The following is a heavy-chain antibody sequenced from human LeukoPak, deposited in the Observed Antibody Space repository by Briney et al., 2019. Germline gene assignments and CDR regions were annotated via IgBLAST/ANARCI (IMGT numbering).Heavy chain of an antibody. V-gene: IGHV3-33*01. D-gene: IGHD5-12*01. Sequence: PGGSLRLSCAASGFDFNTYGIHWVRQAPGKGLEWVSVMWYDGSDIDYADSVKGRFSISGDTAKNTVHLQMNRLKVEDTAVYFCARDRRPGGGYEPSDQWGQGTLVTVSS. CDR1: GFDFNTYG. CDR3: ARDRRPGGGYEPSDQ. CDR2: MWYDGSDI. J-gene: IGHJ5*02.